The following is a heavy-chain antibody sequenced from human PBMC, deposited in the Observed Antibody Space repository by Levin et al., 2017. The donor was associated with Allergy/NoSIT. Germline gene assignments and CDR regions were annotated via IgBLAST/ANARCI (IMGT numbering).Heavy chain of an antibody. V-gene: IGHV1-8*01. D-gene: IGHD5-12*01. J-gene: IGHJ4*02. CDR3: ARGRKWLRLTPAYYFDY. CDR1: GYTFTSYD. CDR2: MNPNSGNT. Sequence: ASVKVSCKASGYTFTSYDINWVRQATGQGLEWMGWMNPNSGNTGYAQKFQGRVTMTRNTSISTAYMELSSLRSEDTAVYYCARGRKWLRLTPAYYFDYWGQGTLVTVSS.